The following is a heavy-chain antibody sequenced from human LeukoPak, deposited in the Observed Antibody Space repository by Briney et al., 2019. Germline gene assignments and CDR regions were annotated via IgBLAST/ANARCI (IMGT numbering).Heavy chain of an antibody. Sequence: ASVKVSCKASGYTFTSNYLHWVRQAPGQGLEWMGMIYPRDGSTSYAQKFQGRVTVTRDTSTSTVRMELSGLRSEDTAVYYCARDQEGFDYWGQGTLVTVSS. CDR1: GYTFTSNY. CDR2: IYPRDGST. J-gene: IGHJ4*02. V-gene: IGHV1-46*01. CDR3: ARDQEGFDY.